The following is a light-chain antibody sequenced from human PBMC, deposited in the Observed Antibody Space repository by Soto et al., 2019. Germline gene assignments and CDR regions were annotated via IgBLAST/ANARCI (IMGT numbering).Light chain of an antibody. CDR3: QQYNNWPRT. J-gene: IGKJ1*01. CDR2: GAS. CDR1: QSVSSN. Sequence: ETVMTQSPATLSVSPGERATLSCRASQSVSSNLAWYQQKPGQAPRLIIQGASSRATGVPDRITGSGSGTEFTLTISSLQSEDFAVYYCQQYNNWPRTFGQGTKVDI. V-gene: IGKV3D-15*01.